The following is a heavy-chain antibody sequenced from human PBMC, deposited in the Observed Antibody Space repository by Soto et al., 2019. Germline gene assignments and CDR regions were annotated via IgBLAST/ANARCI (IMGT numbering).Heavy chain of an antibody. Sequence: GGSLRLSCASSWFTVSTNYMTWVRQAPGKGLEWVSSIYSGGSTYYADSVRGRFTISRDNAKNTLYLQMNSLGTEDTAVYYCARDSHSPERFDSWGQGTLVTVSS. J-gene: IGHJ4*02. V-gene: IGHV3-53*01. D-gene: IGHD5-18*01. CDR3: ARDSHSPERFDS. CDR1: WFTVSTNY. CDR2: IYSGGST.